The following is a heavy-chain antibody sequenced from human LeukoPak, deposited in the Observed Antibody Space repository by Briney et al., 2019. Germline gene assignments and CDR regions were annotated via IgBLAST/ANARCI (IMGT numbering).Heavy chain of an antibody. V-gene: IGHV3-15*01. Sequence: GGSLRLSCAASGFSFTNAWMNWVRQAPGKGLEWVGRIKNKSEGEITDYAAPVKGTFTISRDDSKNTLYPQMNSLKTEDTAVYYCTSSIRGNGGFDYWGQGTLVTVSS. CDR1: GFSFTNAW. J-gene: IGHJ4*02. CDR2: IKNKSEGEIT. CDR3: TSSIRGNGGFDY. D-gene: IGHD4-23*01.